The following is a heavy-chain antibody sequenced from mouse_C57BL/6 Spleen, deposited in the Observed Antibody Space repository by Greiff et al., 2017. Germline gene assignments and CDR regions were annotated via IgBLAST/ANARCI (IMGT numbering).Heavy chain of an antibody. D-gene: IGHD2-1*01. Sequence: QVQLKQSGPELVKPGASVKISCKASGYAFSSSWMNWVKQRPGKGLEWIGRIYPGDGDTNYNGKFKGKATLTADKSSSTAYMQLSSLTSEDSAVYFCARSDYGNLYYAMDYWGQGTSVTVSS. V-gene: IGHV1-82*01. CDR3: ARSDYGNLYYAMDY. J-gene: IGHJ4*01. CDR2: IYPGDGDT. CDR1: GYAFSSSW.